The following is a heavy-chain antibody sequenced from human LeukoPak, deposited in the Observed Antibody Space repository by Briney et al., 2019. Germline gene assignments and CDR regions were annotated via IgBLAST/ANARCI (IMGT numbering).Heavy chain of an antibody. J-gene: IGHJ3*02. D-gene: IGHD5-24*01. V-gene: IGHV3-30*02. CDR3: AKDRRWLQLKGDALDI. CDR1: GLTFSDYG. Sequence: GGSLRLSCAASGLTFSDYGMHWVRQAPGKGLEWVAFIHYDGSFEFYADSMKGRFTISRDKSKNTLFLQMSSLKAEDTAMYYCAKDRRWLQLKGDALDIWGQGTMVTVSS. CDR2: IHYDGSFE.